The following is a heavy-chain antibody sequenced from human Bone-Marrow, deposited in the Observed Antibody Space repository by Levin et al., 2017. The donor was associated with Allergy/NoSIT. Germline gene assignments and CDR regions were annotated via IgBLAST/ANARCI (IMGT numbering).Heavy chain of an antibody. V-gene: IGHV4-34*01. CDR1: GESFSGYF. D-gene: IGHD1-1*01. CDR3: ARGGEVPSQYYLDY. J-gene: IGHJ4*02. CDR2: INFNGIT. Sequence: SETLSLTCAVNGESFSGYFWTWIRQSPGKGLEWLGQINFNGITTYNPSLKSRVFISVDPTKKQFSLNLISFTAADTAVYFCARGGEVPSQYYLDYWGQGTLVTVSS.